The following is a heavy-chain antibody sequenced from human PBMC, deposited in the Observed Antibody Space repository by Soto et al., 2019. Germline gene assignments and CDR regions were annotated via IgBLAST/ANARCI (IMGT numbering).Heavy chain of an antibody. D-gene: IGHD4-17*01. J-gene: IGHJ4*02. CDR1: GLTFSDRY. Sequence: GGPRRLSGAASGLTFSDRYLDWVGQAPGKGLEWVGRIRKKTNSYTTEYAASVKGRFIISRDDSTNSLYLQMSSLKTEDTAVYYCTTVTTVDYYFDYWGQGTLVTVSS. V-gene: IGHV3-72*01. CDR2: IRKKTNSYTT. CDR3: TTVTTVDYYFDY.